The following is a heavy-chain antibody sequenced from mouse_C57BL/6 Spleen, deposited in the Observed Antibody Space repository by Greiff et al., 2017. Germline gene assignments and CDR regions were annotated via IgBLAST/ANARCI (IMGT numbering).Heavy chain of an antibody. CDR1: GFTFSSYG. D-gene: IGHD1-1*01. V-gene: IGHV5-6*01. J-gene: IGHJ1*03. Sequence: EVQVVESGGDLVKPGGSLKLSCAASGFTFSSYGMSWVRQTPDKRLEWVATISSGGSYTYYPDSVKGRFTISRDNAKNTLYLQMSSLKSEDTAMYYCARPPITTVVEYWYFDVWGTGTTVTVSS. CDR3: ARPPITTVVEYWYFDV. CDR2: ISSGGSYT.